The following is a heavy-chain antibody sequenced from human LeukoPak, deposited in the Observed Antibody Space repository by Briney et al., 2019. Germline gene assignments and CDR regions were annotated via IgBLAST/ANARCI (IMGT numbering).Heavy chain of an antibody. J-gene: IGHJ4*02. CDR1: GFTVSSNY. Sequence: GGSLRLSCAASGFTVSSNYMSWVRQAPGKGLEWVSVIYSGGSTYYADSVKGRFTISRDNSKNTLYLQMNSLRAEDTAVYYCARDKHCSGRSCYAVSLGFDYWGQGTLVTVSS. CDR3: ARDKHCSGRSCYAVSLGFDY. V-gene: IGHV3-66*01. CDR2: IYSGGST. D-gene: IGHD2-15*01.